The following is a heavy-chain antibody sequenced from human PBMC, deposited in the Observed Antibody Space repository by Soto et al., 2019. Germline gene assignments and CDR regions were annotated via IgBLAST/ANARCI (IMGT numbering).Heavy chain of an antibody. Sequence: PGGSLRLSCAASGFTFSNYAMNWVRQAPGKGLEWVSAISNSFSDGNTHYADSVKGRFTISRDNDKNTVFLEMNSLRAEDTAVYYYAKVFSPERGNYFDYWGQGTLVTVSS. J-gene: IGHJ4*02. CDR1: GFTFSNYA. D-gene: IGHD1-1*01. V-gene: IGHV3-23*01. CDR3: AKVFSPERGNYFDY. CDR2: ISNSFSDGNT.